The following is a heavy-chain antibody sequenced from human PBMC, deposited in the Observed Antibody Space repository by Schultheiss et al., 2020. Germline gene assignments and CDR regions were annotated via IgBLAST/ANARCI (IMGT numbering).Heavy chain of an antibody. Sequence: GGSLRLSCAASGFTFSDYWMHWVRQAPGKGLEWVSYISGSGSTIYYADSVKVRFTISRDNAKNSLYLQMNSLRAEDTAVYYCARTWAIGGQGTLVTVSS. D-gene: IGHD1-26*01. CDR3: ARTWAI. V-gene: IGHV3-48*03. J-gene: IGHJ4*02. CDR1: GFTFSDYW. CDR2: ISGSGSTI.